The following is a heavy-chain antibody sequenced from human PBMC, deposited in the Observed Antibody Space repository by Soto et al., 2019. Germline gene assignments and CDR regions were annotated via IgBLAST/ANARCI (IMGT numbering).Heavy chain of an antibody. CDR1: GGSIRSNNW. Sequence: SETLSLTCAVSGGSIRSNNWWSWVRQPPGKGLEWIGEIFQSGSTNYNPSLKTRVTISVDKSKNQFSLKLSSVTAADTAVYYCVRLIGNSWLDTRGQGTLVTVPS. J-gene: IGHJ5*02. CDR3: VRLIGNSWLDT. D-gene: IGHD2-8*01. CDR2: IFQSGST. V-gene: IGHV4-4*02.